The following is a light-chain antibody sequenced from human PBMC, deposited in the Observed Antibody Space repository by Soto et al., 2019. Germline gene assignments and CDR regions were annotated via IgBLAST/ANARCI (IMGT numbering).Light chain of an antibody. CDR3: SSYTSSSTV. CDR2: DVS. J-gene: IGLJ3*02. Sequence: QSVLTQPASVSGSPGQSITISCTGTSGDVGGYNYVSWYQQHPGKAPKLMIYDVSNRPSGVSNRFSGSKSGNTASLTISGLQAEDEADYYCSSYTSSSTVFGGGTKLTVL. CDR1: SGDVGGYNY. V-gene: IGLV2-14*01.